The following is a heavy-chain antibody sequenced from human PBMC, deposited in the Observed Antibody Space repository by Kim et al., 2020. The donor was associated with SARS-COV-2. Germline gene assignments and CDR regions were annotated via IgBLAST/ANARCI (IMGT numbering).Heavy chain of an antibody. Sequence: SETLSLTCTVSGGSISSNSYYWGWIRQPPGKGLEWIGSIYYSGSTYYNPSLKSRVTISVDTSKNQFSLKLNSVTAADTAVYYCARHSRDIVEVPVASRNAFDIWGQGTMVTVSS. CDR3: ARHSRDIVEVPVASRNAFDI. D-gene: IGHD2-2*01. J-gene: IGHJ3*02. CDR2: IYYSGST. CDR1: GGSISSNSYY. V-gene: IGHV4-39*01.